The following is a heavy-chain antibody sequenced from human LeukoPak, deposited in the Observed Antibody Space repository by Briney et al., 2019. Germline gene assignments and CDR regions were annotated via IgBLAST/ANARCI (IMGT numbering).Heavy chain of an antibody. J-gene: IGHJ4*02. CDR3: ARGPITMIVEVNGDY. CDR2: INPNSGST. V-gene: IGHV1-2*02. CDR1: GYTFTGYY. D-gene: IGHD3-22*01. Sequence: ASVKVSCKASGYTFTGYYMHWVRQAPGQGLEWMGWINPNSGSTNYAQKFQGRVTMTRDTSISTAYMELSRLRSDDTAVYYCARGPITMIVEVNGDYWGQGTLVTVSS.